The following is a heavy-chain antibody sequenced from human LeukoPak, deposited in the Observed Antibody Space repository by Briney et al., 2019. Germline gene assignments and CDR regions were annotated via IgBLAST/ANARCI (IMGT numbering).Heavy chain of an antibody. CDR2: SSGSGGST. J-gene: IGHJ4*02. D-gene: IGHD2-15*01. CDR1: GFTFSSYA. V-gene: IGHV3-23*01. CDR3: ARDQDSPFGY. Sequence: PGGSLRLSCAASGFTFSSYAMTWVRQAPGKGLEWVSASSGSGGSTYYADSVRGRFTISRDNSKNTLYLQMDSLRAEDTAVYYCARDQDSPFGYWGQGTLVTVSS.